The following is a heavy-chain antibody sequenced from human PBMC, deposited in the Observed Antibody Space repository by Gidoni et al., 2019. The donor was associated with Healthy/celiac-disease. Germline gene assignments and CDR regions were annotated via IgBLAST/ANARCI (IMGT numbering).Heavy chain of an antibody. D-gene: IGHD4-17*01. CDR1: GFTFSSYA. J-gene: IGHJ2*01. CDR3: AKDSGFYGDYDWYFDL. CDR2: ISGSGGST. Sequence: EVQLLESGGGLVQPGGSLRLSCAASGFTFSSYAMSWVRQAPGKGLEWVSAISGSGGSTYYADSVKGRFTISRDNSKNTLYLQMNSLRSEDTAVYYCAKDSGFYGDYDWYFDLWGRGTLVTVSS. V-gene: IGHV3-23*01.